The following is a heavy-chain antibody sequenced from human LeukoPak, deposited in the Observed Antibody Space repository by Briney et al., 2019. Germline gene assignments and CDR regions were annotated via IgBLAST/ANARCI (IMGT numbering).Heavy chain of an antibody. CDR3: ARGGLHYYDSSGYYYNWFDP. V-gene: IGHV1-2*02. D-gene: IGHD3-22*01. CDR1: GYTFTGYY. CDR2: INPNSGGT. J-gene: IGHJ5*02. Sequence: ASVKVSYKASGYTFTGYYMHWVRQAPGQGLEWMGWINPNSGGTNYAQKFQGRVTMTRDTSISTAYMELSRLRSDDTAVYYCARGGLHYYDSSGYYYNWFDPWGQGTLVTVSS.